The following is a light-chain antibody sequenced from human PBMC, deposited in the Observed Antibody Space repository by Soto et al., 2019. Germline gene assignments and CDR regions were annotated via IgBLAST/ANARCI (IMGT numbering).Light chain of an antibody. J-gene: IGLJ1*01. CDR2: DND. CDR3: QSYDGSLSGYV. CDR1: SSNIGNNY. V-gene: IGLV1-51*01. Sequence: QSVLTQPPSVTAAAGQKVTISCSGSSSNIGNNYVSWYQQLPGTAPQLLIYDNDKRPSGIPNRFSGSKSGTSATLGITGRQTGNEADYYCQSYDGSLSGYVFGTGTKVTVL.